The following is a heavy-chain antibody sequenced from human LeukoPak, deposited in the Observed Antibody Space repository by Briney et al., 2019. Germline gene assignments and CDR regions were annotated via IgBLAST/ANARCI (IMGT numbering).Heavy chain of an antibody. CDR3: ARDDPTGPTNY. CDR2: INSDGSST. D-gene: IGHD1-7*01. J-gene: IGHJ4*02. CDR1: GFTFSSYW. Sequence: GGSLRLSCSASGFTFSSYWTHCVRQAPGKGLVWVSRINSDGSSTSYADSVKGRFTISRDNAKKTLYLQMNSLRAEDTAVYYCARDDPTGPTNYWGQGTLVTVSS. V-gene: IGHV3-74*01.